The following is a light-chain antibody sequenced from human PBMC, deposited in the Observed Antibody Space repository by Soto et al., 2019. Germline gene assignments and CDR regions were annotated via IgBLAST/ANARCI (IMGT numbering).Light chain of an antibody. V-gene: IGKV3-20*01. CDR1: QSVSSSY. CDR2: GAS. J-gene: IGKJ5*01. Sequence: EIVLTQSPGTLSLSPGERATLSCRASQSVSSSYLAWYQQKPGQAPRLLIYGASRRATGVPDRFSGSGSGTDFTLTISGLEPEDFAVYSCQQYDSSPFTFGQGTRLDIK. CDR3: QQYDSSPFT.